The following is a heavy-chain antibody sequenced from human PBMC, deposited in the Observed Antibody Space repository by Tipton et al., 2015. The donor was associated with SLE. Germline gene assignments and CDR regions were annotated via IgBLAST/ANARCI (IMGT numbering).Heavy chain of an antibody. CDR1: GYSISSGYY. CDR3: ARVAGYFDN. J-gene: IGHJ4*02. Sequence: TLSLTCVVSGYSISSGYYWGWVRQSPGKGLEWIGYIYHSGSTYYNPSLKSRVTISVDRSKNHFSLNLSSVTAADTAVYYCARVAGYFDNWGQGTLVTVSS. CDR2: IYHSGST. V-gene: IGHV4-38-2*01. D-gene: IGHD3-10*01.